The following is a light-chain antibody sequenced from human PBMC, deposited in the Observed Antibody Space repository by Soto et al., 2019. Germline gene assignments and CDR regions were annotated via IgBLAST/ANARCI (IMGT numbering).Light chain of an antibody. CDR1: QSVGRDY. V-gene: IGKV3-20*01. J-gene: IGKJ4*01. Sequence: EIVLTQSPGTLSLSPGDSATLSCRASQSVGRDYLAWFQHKGGQAPRLLVQGASNRATGNPDRFSGSGSGTDFTLIISRLEPEDLAVYYCHQYATDPLTFGGGTKVEI. CDR3: HQYATDPLT. CDR2: GAS.